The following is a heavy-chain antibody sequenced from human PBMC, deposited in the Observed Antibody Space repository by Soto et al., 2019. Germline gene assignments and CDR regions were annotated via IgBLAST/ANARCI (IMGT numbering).Heavy chain of an antibody. CDR2: IYYSGST. D-gene: IGHD5-18*01. CDR1: GGSISSGDYY. Sequence: SETLSLTCTVSGGSISSGDYYWSWIRQPPGKGLEWIGYIYYSGSTYYNPSLKSRVTVSVDTSKNQFSLKLSSVTAADTAVYSCARTPWDGYTGYYFDYWGQGTLVTVSS. V-gene: IGHV4-30-4*01. CDR3: ARTPWDGYTGYYFDY. J-gene: IGHJ4*02.